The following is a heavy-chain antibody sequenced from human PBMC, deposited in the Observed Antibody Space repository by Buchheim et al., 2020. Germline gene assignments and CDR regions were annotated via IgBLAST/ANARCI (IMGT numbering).Heavy chain of an antibody. Sequence: QVQLVQSGAEVKKPGASVKVSCKASGYTFTGYYMHWVRQAPGQGLEWMGWINPNSGGTNYAQKFQGRVTMTRDTSISTAYMELSRLRSDDTAVYYCVRDQDLLYFDWSDAYYGMDVWGQGTT. V-gene: IGHV1-2*02. CDR2: INPNSGGT. CDR1: GYTFTGYY. J-gene: IGHJ6*02. D-gene: IGHD3-9*01. CDR3: VRDQDLLYFDWSDAYYGMDV.